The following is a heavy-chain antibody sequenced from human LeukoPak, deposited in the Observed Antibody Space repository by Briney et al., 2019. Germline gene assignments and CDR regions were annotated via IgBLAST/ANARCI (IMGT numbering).Heavy chain of an antibody. CDR1: GYSVSSGYS. J-gene: IGHJ6*03. CDR2: IYHSGRT. D-gene: IGHD1-7*01. V-gene: IGHV4-38-2*01. Sequence: KPSETLSLTCAVSGYSVSSGYSWGWVRLPPGKGREWIGSIYHSGRTYCSSSLKIRVTISVVTSKIQFSLKLSSETAADTAVYYCARRTSRSYYYMDVWGKGTTVTVSS. CDR3: ARRTSRSYYYMDV.